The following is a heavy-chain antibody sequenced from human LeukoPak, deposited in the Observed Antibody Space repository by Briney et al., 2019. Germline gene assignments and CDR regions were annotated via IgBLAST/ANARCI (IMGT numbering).Heavy chain of an antibody. CDR1: GGSISSYY. D-gene: IGHD3-10*01. V-gene: IGHV4-4*07. J-gene: IGHJ4*02. CDR2: IYNSGST. Sequence: SETLSLTCTLSGGSISSYYWSWIRQPAGKGLEWIGRIYNSGSTNYNTNYNPSLTSRVTMSVDTSKNQFSLKLNSVSAADTAVYFCARAIWYGSGTTAFDYWGQGTLVTVSP. CDR3: ARAIWYGSGTTAFDY.